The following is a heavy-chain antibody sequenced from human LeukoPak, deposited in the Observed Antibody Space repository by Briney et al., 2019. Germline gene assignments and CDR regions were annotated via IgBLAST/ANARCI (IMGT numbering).Heavy chain of an antibody. Sequence: PGGSLRLSCAASGFTFSSYGMHWVRQAPGKGLEWVAFIRYDGSNKYYADSVKGRFTISRDNSKNTLYLQMNSLRAEDTAVYYCAKHDSSGYLEEDYWGQGTPVTVSS. CDR1: GFTFSSYG. CDR2: IRYDGSNK. D-gene: IGHD3-22*01. V-gene: IGHV3-30*02. CDR3: AKHDSSGYLEEDY. J-gene: IGHJ4*02.